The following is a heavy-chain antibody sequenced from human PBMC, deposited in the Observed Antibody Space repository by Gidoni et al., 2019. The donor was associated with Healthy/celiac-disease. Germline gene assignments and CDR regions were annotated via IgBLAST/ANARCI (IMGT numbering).Heavy chain of an antibody. V-gene: IGHV1-2*02. CDR3: ARDHTAMATWWFDP. CDR2: INPNSGGT. Sequence: QVQLVQSGAEVKKPGASVKVSCKASGYTFTGYYMHWVRQAPGQGLEWMGWINPNSGGTNYAQKLQGRVTMTRDTSISTAYMELSRLRSDDTAVYYCARDHTAMATWWFDPWGQGTLVTVSS. CDR1: GYTFTGYY. D-gene: IGHD5-18*01. J-gene: IGHJ5*02.